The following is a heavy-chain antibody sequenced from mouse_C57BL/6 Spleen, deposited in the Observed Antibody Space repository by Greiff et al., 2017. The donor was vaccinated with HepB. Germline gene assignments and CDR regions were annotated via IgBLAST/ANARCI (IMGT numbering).Heavy chain of an antibody. J-gene: IGHJ3*01. CDR2: IDPETGGT. CDR1: GYTFTDYE. V-gene: IGHV1-15*01. Sequence: VQVVESGAELVRPGASVTLSCKASGYTFTDYEMHWVKQTPVHGLEWIGAIDPETGGTAYNQKFKGKAILTADKSSSTAYMELRSLTSEDSAVYYCTRDHYSNYGLFAYWGQGTLVTVSA. D-gene: IGHD2-5*01. CDR3: TRDHYSNYGLFAY.